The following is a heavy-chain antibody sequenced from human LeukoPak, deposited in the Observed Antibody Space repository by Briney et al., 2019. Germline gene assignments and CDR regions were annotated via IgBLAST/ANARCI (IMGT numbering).Heavy chain of an antibody. CDR2: IYYSGST. V-gene: IGHV4-59*01. D-gene: IGHD3-22*01. CDR1: GGSISSYY. Sequence: SETLSLTCTVSGGSISSYYWSWIRQPPGKGLEWIGYIYYSGSTNYNPSLKSRVTISVDTSKNQFSLKLSSVTAADTAVYYCAREYYYDSSGYPYFDYWGQGTLVTVSS. J-gene: IGHJ4*02. CDR3: AREYYYDSSGYPYFDY.